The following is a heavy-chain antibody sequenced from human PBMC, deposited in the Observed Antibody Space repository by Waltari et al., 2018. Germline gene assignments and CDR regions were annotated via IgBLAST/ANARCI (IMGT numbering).Heavy chain of an antibody. V-gene: IGHV4-59*12. Sequence: QLQLQESGPGLVKPSETLSVTCVVSGGSISSSYWSWIRQAPGKGLEWIGYIYGSGSSTNYNPSLKSRVTLSVDTSKNQFSLKLISVTAADTAVYYCARGVVDWGQGVLVTVSS. CDR2: IYGSGSST. CDR1: GGSISSSY. D-gene: IGHD2-15*01. J-gene: IGHJ4*02. CDR3: ARGVVD.